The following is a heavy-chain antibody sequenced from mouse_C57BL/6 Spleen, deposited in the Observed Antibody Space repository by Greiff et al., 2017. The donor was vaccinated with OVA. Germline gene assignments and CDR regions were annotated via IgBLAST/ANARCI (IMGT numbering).Heavy chain of an antibody. V-gene: IGHV14-3*01. CDR1: GFNIKNTY. CDR2: IDPANGNT. CDR3: ARNHLNDYGSSFHYFDY. J-gene: IGHJ2*01. Sequence: EVKLQESVAELVRPGASVKLSCTASGFNIKNTYMHWVKQRPEQGLEWIGRIDPANGNTKYAPKFQGKATITADTSSNTAYLQLSSLTSEDTAIYYCARNHLNDYGSSFHYFDYWGQGTTLTVSS. D-gene: IGHD1-1*01.